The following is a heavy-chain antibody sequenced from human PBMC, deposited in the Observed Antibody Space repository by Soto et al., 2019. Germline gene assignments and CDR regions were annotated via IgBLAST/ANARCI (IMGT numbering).Heavy chain of an antibody. J-gene: IGHJ6*03. CDR2: ISSSSSVI. CDR1: GFILSDCA. D-gene: IGHD7-27*01. V-gene: IGHV3-48*01. CDR3: ARDLSWGSNWYYYMDV. Sequence: EVQLVESGGGLVQPGGSLRLSCATSGFILSDCAMNWVRQAPGQGLEWVSYISSSSSVIDYADSVKGRFTVSRDNARNSLYLQRNSLRAEDTAVYYCARDLSWGSNWYYYMDVWGKGTTVTVSS.